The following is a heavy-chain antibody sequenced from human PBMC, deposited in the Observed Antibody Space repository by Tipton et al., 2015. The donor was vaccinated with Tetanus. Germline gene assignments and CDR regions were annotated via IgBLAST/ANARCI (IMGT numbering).Heavy chain of an antibody. V-gene: IGHV3-23*01. CDR2: ISDSGVRT. CDR1: GFTFNNYA. D-gene: IGHD6-6*01. Sequence: GSLRLSCAASGFTFNNYAMNWVRQAPGKGLEWVSSISDSGVRTHYADSVKGRFTISRDNSKNTLYVHMNSLTAEDTAVYYCAKERWYSNSPGAFDLWGQGTMVTVSS. J-gene: IGHJ3*01. CDR3: AKERWYSNSPGAFDL.